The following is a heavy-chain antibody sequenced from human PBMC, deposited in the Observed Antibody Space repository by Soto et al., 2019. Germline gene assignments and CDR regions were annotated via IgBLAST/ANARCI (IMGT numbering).Heavy chain of an antibody. CDR3: ARAQYSRSRLGSYYYYYGMDV. Sequence: QVQLVESGGGVVQPGRSLRLSCAASGFIFSSYGMHWVRQAPGKGLEWVAVISFDGSDKNYADSVKGRFTISRDNSKNTLYLQMTSPRAEHTAVYYCARAQYSRSRLGSYYYYYGMDVWGQVTTVTVSS. CDR1: GFIFSSYG. J-gene: IGHJ6*02. CDR2: ISFDGSDK. D-gene: IGHD6-13*01. V-gene: IGHV3-30*03.